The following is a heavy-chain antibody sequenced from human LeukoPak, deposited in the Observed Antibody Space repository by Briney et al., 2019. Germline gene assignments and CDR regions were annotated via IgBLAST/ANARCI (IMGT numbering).Heavy chain of an antibody. J-gene: IGHJ4*02. CDR3: ARTLYIAAAPGGFDY. CDR1: GYNFAGSY. V-gene: IGHV1-2*02. CDR2: INPNNAGT. D-gene: IGHD6-13*01. Sequence: ASVKVSCKASGYNFAGSYMHWVRQAPGQGLEWMGWINPNNAGTNYAQKFQGRVTMTRDTSISTAYMELSRLRSDDTAVYYCARTLYIAAAPGGFDYWGQGTLVTVSS.